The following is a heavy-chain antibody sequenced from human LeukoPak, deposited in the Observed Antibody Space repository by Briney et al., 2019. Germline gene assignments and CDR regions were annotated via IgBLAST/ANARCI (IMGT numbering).Heavy chain of an antibody. D-gene: IGHD3-3*01. J-gene: IGHJ4*02. CDR2: IIPIFGTA. V-gene: IGHV1-69*05. CDR3: ARAGDDSDFWSGLSYYFDY. CDR1: GGTFSSYA. Sequence: SVTLSCKASGGTFSSYAISWVRQAPGQGLEWMGGIIPIFGTANYAQKFQGRVTITTDESTSTAYMELSSLRSEDTAVYYCARAGDDSDFWSGLSYYFDYWGQGTLVTVSS.